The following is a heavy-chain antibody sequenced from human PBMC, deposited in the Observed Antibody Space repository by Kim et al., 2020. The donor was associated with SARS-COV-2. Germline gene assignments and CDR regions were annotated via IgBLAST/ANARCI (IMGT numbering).Heavy chain of an antibody. D-gene: IGHD4-4*01. CDR3: ERVSAVIDYYYYGMDV. J-gene: IGHJ6*02. V-gene: IGHV1-69*01. Sequence: KFQGRVTITADESTSTAYMELSSLRSEDTAVYYCERVSAVIDYYYYGMDVWGQGTTVTVSS.